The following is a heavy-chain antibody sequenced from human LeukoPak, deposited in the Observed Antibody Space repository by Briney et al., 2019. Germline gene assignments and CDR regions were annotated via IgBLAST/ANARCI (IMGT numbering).Heavy chain of an antibody. Sequence: SETLSLTCTVSGYSISSGYYWGWIRQPPGKGLEWIGSIYHSGSTYYNPSLKSRVTISVDTSKNQFSLKLSSVTAADTAVYYCARDYYDSSGYYYLDAFDIWGQGTMVTVSS. CDR2: IYHSGST. J-gene: IGHJ3*02. D-gene: IGHD3-22*01. V-gene: IGHV4-38-2*02. CDR1: GYSISSGYY. CDR3: ARDYYDSSGYYYLDAFDI.